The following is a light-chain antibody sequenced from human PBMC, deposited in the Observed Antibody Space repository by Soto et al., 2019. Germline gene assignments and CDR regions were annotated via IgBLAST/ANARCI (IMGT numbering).Light chain of an antibody. CDR1: QSVSRW. CDR2: KAS. Sequence: DIQMTQSPSTLSASVGDRVTITCRASQSVSRWLAWYQQKPGKAPKLLIYKASTLESGVPSRFSGRGSGTEFTLAITSLKRDDSAAYYCQQYNDNWTFGQGTKVEIK. V-gene: IGKV1-5*03. J-gene: IGKJ1*01. CDR3: QQYNDNWT.